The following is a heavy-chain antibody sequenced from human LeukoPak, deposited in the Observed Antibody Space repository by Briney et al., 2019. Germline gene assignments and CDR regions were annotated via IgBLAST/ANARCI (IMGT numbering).Heavy chain of an antibody. CDR2: IYYSGST. Sequence: SQTLSLTCTVSGGSISSGAYYWSWIRQHPGKGLEWIGYIYYSGSTYYNPSLKSRVTISVDTSKNQFSLKLSSVTAADTAVYYCARLLQTGIAARHYYFDYWGQGTLVTVSS. V-gene: IGHV4-31*03. CDR3: ARLLQTGIAARHYYFDY. J-gene: IGHJ4*02. D-gene: IGHD6-6*01. CDR1: GGSISSGAYY.